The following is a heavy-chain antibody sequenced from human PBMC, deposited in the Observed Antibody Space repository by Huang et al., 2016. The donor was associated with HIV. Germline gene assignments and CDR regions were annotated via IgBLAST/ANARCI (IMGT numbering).Heavy chain of an antibody. V-gene: IGHV1-18*04. CDR1: GYTFISYG. J-gene: IGHJ6*02. D-gene: IGHD3-10*01. CDR3: ARDSSHGIYYYYGMDV. Sequence: QVQLVQSGAEAKKPGASVKVSCKASGYTFISYGISWVRQAPGQGREWMGWISAYNGDTNSAQKFQGRVSMTTDTTTSTAYMELRSLRSDDTAVYYCARDSSHGIYYYYGMDVWGQGTTVTVSS. CDR2: ISAYNGDT.